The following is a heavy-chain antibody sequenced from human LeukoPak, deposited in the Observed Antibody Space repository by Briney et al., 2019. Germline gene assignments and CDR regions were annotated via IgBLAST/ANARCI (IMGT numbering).Heavy chain of an antibody. CDR3: AELGITMIGGV. CDR1: GGTFSSYA. CDR2: MNPDSGNT. J-gene: IGHJ6*04. D-gene: IGHD3-10*02. V-gene: IGHV1-8*02. Sequence: ASVEVSCKASGGTFSSYAINWVRQATGQGLEWMGWMNPDSGNTGYAQKFQGRVTMTRNTSISTAYMELSSLRSEDTAVYYCAELGITMIGGVWGKGTTVTISS.